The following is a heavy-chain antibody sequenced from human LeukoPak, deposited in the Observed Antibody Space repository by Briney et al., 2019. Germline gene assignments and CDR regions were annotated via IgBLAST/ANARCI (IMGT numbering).Heavy chain of an antibody. CDR1: GFPFSDHY. D-gene: IGHD3-10*02. CDR3: ARGGDYVGVAARIDL. CDR2: ITTRANII. J-gene: IGHJ5*02. V-gene: IGHV3-11*01. Sequence: GSLRLSCAASGFPFSDHYMSWIRQVPGKGLEWVSYITTRANIIYYVDSVKGRFTVSADNAKNSLYLQMNNLRAEDTALYYCARGGDYVGVAARIDLWGQGTLVTVSS.